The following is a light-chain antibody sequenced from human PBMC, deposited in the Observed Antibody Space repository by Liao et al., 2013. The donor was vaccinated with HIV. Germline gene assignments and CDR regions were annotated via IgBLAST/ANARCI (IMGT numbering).Light chain of an antibody. Sequence: SYELTQPPSVSVSPGQTANITCSGQRLGNKWTSWYQQRPGQSPILVIYDDMKRPSGIPERFSASKSGHTATLTISGTQAMDEADYFCQAWDRRTAGVFGGGTKLTVL. CDR3: QAWDRRTAGV. CDR2: DDM. V-gene: IGLV3-1*01. J-gene: IGLJ3*02. CDR1: RLGNKW.